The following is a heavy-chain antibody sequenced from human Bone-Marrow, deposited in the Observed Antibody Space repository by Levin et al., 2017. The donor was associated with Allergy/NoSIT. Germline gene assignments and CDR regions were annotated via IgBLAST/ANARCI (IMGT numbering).Heavy chain of an antibody. Sequence: GSLRLSCSVSGASISGSIHYWGWIRQPPGKGLEWIGSIYYSGNTYYNPSLESRVTVAVDASKNQFSLKLNSVTAADTAVYSCVRHDRGYSDAFDIWGRGTLVTVSS. J-gene: IGHJ3*02. CDR3: VRHDRGYSDAFDI. V-gene: IGHV4-39*01. CDR1: GASISGSIHY. CDR2: IYYSGNT. D-gene: IGHD5-12*01.